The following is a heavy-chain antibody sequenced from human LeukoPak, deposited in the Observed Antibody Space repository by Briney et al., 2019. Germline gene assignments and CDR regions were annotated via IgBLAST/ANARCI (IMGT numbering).Heavy chain of an antibody. V-gene: IGHV4-59*01. CDR1: GGSISSYY. Sequence: SETLSLTCTVSGGSISSYYWSWIRQPPGKGLEWIGYIYYSGSTNYNPSLKSRVTISVDTSKNQFSLKLSSVTAADTAVYYCARDLLGYCSGGSCYGGWFDPWGQGTLVTVSS. CDR3: ARDLLGYCSGGSCYGGWFDP. D-gene: IGHD2-15*01. CDR2: IYYSGST. J-gene: IGHJ5*02.